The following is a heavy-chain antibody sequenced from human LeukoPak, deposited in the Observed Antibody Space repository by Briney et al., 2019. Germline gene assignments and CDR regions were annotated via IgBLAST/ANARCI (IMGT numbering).Heavy chain of an antibody. V-gene: IGHV4-39*01. CDR2: IYYNEDT. Sequence: SETLSLTCSVSGVSIYSSTYYWAWIRQPPGKGLEFIGSIYYNEDTFHNPSLKSRLTISVDTSANLFPLRLTSVTAADTATYYCARQLAAGNDGFDVWGQGTVVTVSS. D-gene: IGHD2-15*01. J-gene: IGHJ3*01. CDR1: GVSIYSSTYY. CDR3: ARQLAAGNDGFDV.